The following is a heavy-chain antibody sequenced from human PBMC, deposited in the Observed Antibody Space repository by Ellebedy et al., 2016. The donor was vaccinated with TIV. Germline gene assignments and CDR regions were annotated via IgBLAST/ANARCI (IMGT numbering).Heavy chain of an antibody. V-gene: IGHV1-69*06. Sequence: SVKVSCXASGGTFSSYAISWVRQAPGQGLEWMGGIIPIFGTANYAQKFQGRVTITADKSTSTAYMELSSLRSEDTAVYYCARHRYSSGWYDWYFDLWGRGTLVTVSS. CDR1: GGTFSSYA. CDR3: ARHRYSSGWYDWYFDL. CDR2: IIPIFGTA. J-gene: IGHJ2*01. D-gene: IGHD6-19*01.